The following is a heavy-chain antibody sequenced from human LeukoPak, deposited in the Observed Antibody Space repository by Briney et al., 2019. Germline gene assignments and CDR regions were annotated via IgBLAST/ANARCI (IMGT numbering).Heavy chain of an antibody. CDR1: GDSISNYY. CDR3: ARGGGFFPDYYYYMDV. J-gene: IGHJ6*03. Sequence: PSETLSLTCTVSGDSISNYYWSWIRQPPGEGLEWIGYFYNSGSTNLNPSLKSRVTISVDTSKNLLSLKLGSVTAADTAVYTCARGGGFFPDYYYYMDVWGKGTTVTVSS. D-gene: IGHD3-3*01. V-gene: IGHV4-59*01. CDR2: FYNSGST.